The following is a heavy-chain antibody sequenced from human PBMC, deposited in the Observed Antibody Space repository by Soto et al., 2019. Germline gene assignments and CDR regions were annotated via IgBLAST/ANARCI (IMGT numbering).Heavy chain of an antibody. Sequence: PSETLSLTCTVSGGSISSYYWSWIRQPPGKGLEWIGYIYYSGSTNYNPSLKSRVTISVDTSKNQFSLKLSSVTAADTAVYYCARLPCSGGSCHLDWFDPWGQGTLVTVSS. J-gene: IGHJ5*02. CDR1: GGSISSYY. CDR3: ARLPCSGGSCHLDWFDP. CDR2: IYYSGST. D-gene: IGHD2-15*01. V-gene: IGHV4-59*01.